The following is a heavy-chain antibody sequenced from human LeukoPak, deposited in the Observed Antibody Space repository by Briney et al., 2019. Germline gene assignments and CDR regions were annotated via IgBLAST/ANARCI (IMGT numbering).Heavy chain of an antibody. CDR3: AKGESAVVITTEFDY. V-gene: IGHV3-23*01. D-gene: IGHD3-22*01. CDR2: ISDTGYST. CDR1: GFTFSSYA. Sequence: GGSLRLSCAAPGFTFSSYAMTWVRQAPGKGLEWVSGISDTGYSTHYADSVKGRFTISRDNSKNTVYLQMDSLRGEDTAIYYCAKGESAVVITTEFDYWGQGTLITVSS. J-gene: IGHJ4*02.